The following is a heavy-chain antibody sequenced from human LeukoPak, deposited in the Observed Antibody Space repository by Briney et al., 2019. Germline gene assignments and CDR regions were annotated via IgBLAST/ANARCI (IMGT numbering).Heavy chain of an antibody. CDR3: ARDRAGRMGNYDGDAFDI. V-gene: IGHV1-18*01. D-gene: IGHD4-11*01. CDR1: GYTFTSYG. CDR2: ISAYNGNT. Sequence: GASVKVSCKASGYTFTSYGISWVRQAPGQGLEWMGWISAYNGNTNYAQKLQGRVTMTTDTSTSTAYMELRSLRSDDTAVYYCARDRAGRMGNYDGDAFDIWGQGTMVTVSS. J-gene: IGHJ3*02.